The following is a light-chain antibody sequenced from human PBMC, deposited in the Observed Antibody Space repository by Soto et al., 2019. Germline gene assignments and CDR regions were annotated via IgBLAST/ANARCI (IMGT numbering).Light chain of an antibody. Sequence: ENVLTQSPGTLSLSPGERATLSCRASQSISSSYLAWYQQKPGQAPRLLIYGASSRATGIPDRFSGSGSGTDFTLNISRLEPEDFAVYFCQQYGSSPYTFGQGTKLEIK. CDR2: GAS. V-gene: IGKV3-20*01. CDR1: QSISSSY. CDR3: QQYGSSPYT. J-gene: IGKJ2*01.